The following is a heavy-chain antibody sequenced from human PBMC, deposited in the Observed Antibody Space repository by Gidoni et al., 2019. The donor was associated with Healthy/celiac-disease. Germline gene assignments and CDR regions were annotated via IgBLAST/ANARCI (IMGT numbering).Heavy chain of an antibody. Sequence: EVQLVESGGGLVQPGGHLSLSCAASGFPFCSSWLSWVRQAPGKGLEWGAKIKQDGSEKDYVDSVKGRFTISRDNAKNSLYLQMNSLRDEDTAVYYCARDTYYDCWSGYGWGDGMDVWGQGTTVTVSS. CDR1: GFPFCSSW. V-gene: IGHV3-7*01. CDR2: IKQDGSEK. D-gene: IGHD3-3*01. CDR3: ARDTYYDCWSGYGWGDGMDV. J-gene: IGHJ6*02.